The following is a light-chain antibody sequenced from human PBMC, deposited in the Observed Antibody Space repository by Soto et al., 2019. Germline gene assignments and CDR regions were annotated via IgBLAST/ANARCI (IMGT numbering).Light chain of an antibody. Sequence: DIQMTQSPSSLSSSVGDRVTITCRASQSISSYLNWYKQKPGKAPKLLIYAASSLQSGVPSRVRGSGSGTEFTLTISGLQPDDFETYYCQQYNSYGLTFGGGTKVDIK. CDR2: AAS. J-gene: IGKJ4*01. V-gene: IGKV1-39*01. CDR3: QQYNSYGLT. CDR1: QSISSY.